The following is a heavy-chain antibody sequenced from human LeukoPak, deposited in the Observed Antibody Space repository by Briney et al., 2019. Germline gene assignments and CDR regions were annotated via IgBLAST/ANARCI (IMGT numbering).Heavy chain of an antibody. CDR3: AGGSGWLVDH. CDR1: GFTFSNYW. Sequence: GGSLRLSCADSGFTFSNYWMNWVRQAPGKGLEWVANIKQDGSEKYYVDSVKGRFTISRDNAKNSLYLQMDSLRAEDTAVYYCAGGSGWLVDHWGQGTLVTVSS. V-gene: IGHV3-7*05. J-gene: IGHJ5*02. CDR2: IKQDGSEK. D-gene: IGHD6-19*01.